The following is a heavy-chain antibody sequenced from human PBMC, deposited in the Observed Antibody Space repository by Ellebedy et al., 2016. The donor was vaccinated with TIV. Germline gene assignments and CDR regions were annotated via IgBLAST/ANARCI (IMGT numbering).Heavy chain of an antibody. CDR3: ARAQGRERYCSGGSCYYSEKYYFDY. V-gene: IGHV1-8*01. CDR2: MNPNSGNT. CDR1: GYTFTSYD. D-gene: IGHD2-15*01. Sequence: ASVKVSXXASGYTFTSYDINWVRQATGQGLEWMGWMNPNSGNTGYAQKFQGRVTMTRNTSISTAYMELSSLRSEDTAVYYCARAQGRERYCSGGSCYYSEKYYFDYWGQGTLVTVSS. J-gene: IGHJ4*02.